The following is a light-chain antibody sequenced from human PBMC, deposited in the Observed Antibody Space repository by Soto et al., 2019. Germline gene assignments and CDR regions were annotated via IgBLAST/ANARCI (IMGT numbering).Light chain of an antibody. J-gene: IGLJ2*01. Sequence: SVLSQPPSVSGSPGQSVTISCTGTSSDVGTYNRVSWYQEPPGTAPKLMIYEVNNRPSGVPDRFSGSKSGNTASLTISGLQAEDEADYYCSSYTSSSTLLFGGGTQLTVL. CDR3: SSYTSSSTLL. V-gene: IGLV2-18*02. CDR2: EVN. CDR1: SSDVGTYNR.